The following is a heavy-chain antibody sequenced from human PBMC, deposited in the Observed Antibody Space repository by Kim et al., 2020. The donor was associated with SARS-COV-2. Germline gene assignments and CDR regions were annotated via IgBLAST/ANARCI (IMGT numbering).Heavy chain of an antibody. CDR3: ERLGPGLLNGFDP. Sequence: TPSLKSRVTRAVDTSKNQFSLKRSSVPAADTAVYYCERLGPGLLNGFDPWGQGTLVTVSS. J-gene: IGHJ5*02. V-gene: IGHV4-39*01. D-gene: IGHD1-26*01.